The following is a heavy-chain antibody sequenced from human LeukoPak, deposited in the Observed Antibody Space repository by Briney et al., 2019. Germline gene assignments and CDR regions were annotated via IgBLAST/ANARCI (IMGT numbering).Heavy chain of an antibody. CDR1: GGSISSYY. V-gene: IGHV4-59*01. J-gene: IGHJ5*02. D-gene: IGHD1-26*01. CDR2: IYYSGST. CDR3: ARDGVVGATMEYNWFDP. Sequence: SETLSLTCTVSGGSISSYYWSWIRQPPGKGLEWIGYIYYSGSTNYNPSLKSRVPISVDTSKNQFSLKLSSVTAADTAVYYCARDGVVGATMEYNWFDPWGQGTLVTVSS.